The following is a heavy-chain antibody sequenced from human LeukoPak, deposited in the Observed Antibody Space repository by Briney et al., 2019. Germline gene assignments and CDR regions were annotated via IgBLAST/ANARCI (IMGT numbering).Heavy chain of an antibody. Sequence: GGSLRLSCAASGFTFSSYAMHWVRQAPGKGLEWVAVISYDGSSKYYADSVEGRFTISRDNSKNTLYLQMNSLRAEDTAVYYCARSSSRSSGYYGLTEYFQHWGQGTLVTVSS. CDR3: ARSSSRSSGYYGLTEYFQH. J-gene: IGHJ1*01. D-gene: IGHD3-22*01. CDR1: GFTFSSYA. CDR2: ISYDGSSK. V-gene: IGHV3-30-3*01.